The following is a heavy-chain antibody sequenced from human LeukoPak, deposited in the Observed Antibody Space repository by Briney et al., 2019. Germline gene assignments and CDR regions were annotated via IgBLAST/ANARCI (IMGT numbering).Heavy chain of an antibody. V-gene: IGHV3-21*01. CDR1: GFTFSSYS. CDR2: ISSSSSYI. J-gene: IGHJ4*02. Sequence: GGSLRLSCAVSGFTFSSYSMNWVGQAPGKGLEWVSSISSSSSYIYYADSVKGRFTISRDNAKNSLYLQMNSLRAEDTAVYYCARDLGGGAFDYWGQGTLVTVSS. CDR3: ARDLGGGAFDY. D-gene: IGHD3-16*01.